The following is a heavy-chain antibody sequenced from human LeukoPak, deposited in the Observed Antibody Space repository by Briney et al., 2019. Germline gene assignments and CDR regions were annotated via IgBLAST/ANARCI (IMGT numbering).Heavy chain of an antibody. Sequence: SQTLSLTCTVSGGSISSGSYYWSWIRQPAGKGLEWIGRIYTSGSTNYNPSLKSRVTISVDTSKNQFSLKLSSVTAADTAVYYCARERRTGTAFYFDYWGQGTLVTVSS. CDR3: ARERRTGTAFYFDY. J-gene: IGHJ4*02. V-gene: IGHV4-61*02. D-gene: IGHD1-1*01. CDR1: GGSISSGSYY. CDR2: IYTSGST.